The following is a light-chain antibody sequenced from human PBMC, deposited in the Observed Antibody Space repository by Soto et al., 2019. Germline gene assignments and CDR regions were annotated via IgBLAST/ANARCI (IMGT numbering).Light chain of an antibody. J-gene: IGKJ4*01. CDR3: QQSYSTPR. CDR1: QTISNY. CDR2: AAS. Sequence: DIQMTQSPSPLAASLGDRATITCRASQTISNYFNWYQQKPGKAPKLLIHAASRLQSGVPSRLSGSGSGTALTLTINTPHPEDTPTYYCQQSYSTPRFGGGTKVDIK. V-gene: IGKV1-39*01.